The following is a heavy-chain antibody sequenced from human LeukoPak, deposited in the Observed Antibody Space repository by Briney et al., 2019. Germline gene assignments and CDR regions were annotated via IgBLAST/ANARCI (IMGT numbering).Heavy chain of an antibody. CDR1: GGSFSGYY. CDR3: ARGGLGRKWLRSYYFDY. J-gene: IGHJ4*02. Sequence: SETLSLTCAVYGGSFSGYYWSWIRQPPGKGLEWIGEINHSGSTNYNPSLKSRVTISVDTSKNQFSLKLSSVTAADTAVYYCARGGLGRKWLRSYYFDYWGQGTLVTVSS. CDR2: INHSGST. D-gene: IGHD5-12*01. V-gene: IGHV4-34*01.